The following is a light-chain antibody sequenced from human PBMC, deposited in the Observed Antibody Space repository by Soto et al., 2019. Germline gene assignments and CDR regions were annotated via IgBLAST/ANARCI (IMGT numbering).Light chain of an antibody. CDR1: SGSIASNH. CDR2: EDN. Sequence: NFMLTQPHSVSESPGKTVTISCTRSSGSIASNHVQWYQQRPGSAPTTVIYEDNQRPSGVPDRFSGSIDSSSNSASLTISGLKTEDEADYYCQSYDSSNVVFGGRTKLTVL. J-gene: IGLJ2*01. CDR3: QSYDSSNVV. V-gene: IGLV6-57*04.